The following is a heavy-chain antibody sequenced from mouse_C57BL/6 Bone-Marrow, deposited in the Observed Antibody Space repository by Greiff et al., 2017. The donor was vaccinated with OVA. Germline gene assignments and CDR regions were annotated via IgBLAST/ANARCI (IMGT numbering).Heavy chain of an antibody. Sequence: EVQRVESGGGLVQPGGSLSLSCAASGFTFTDYYMSWVRQPPGKALEWLGFIRNKANGYTTEYSASVKGRFTISRDNSQSILYLQMNALRAEDSATYYGARYRYYGSSHWYFDVWGTGTTVTVSS. CDR2: IRNKANGYTT. V-gene: IGHV7-3*01. CDR3: ARYRYYGSSHWYFDV. D-gene: IGHD1-1*01. CDR1: GFTFTDYY. J-gene: IGHJ1*03.